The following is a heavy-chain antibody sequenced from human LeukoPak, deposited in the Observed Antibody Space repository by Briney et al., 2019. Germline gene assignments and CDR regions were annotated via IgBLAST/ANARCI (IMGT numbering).Heavy chain of an antibody. J-gene: IGHJ4*02. Sequence: ASVKVSCTASGYTFTIYDINWVRQATGQGLEWMGWMNPNSGNTGYAQKFQGRVTMTRNTSISTAYMELSSLRSEDTAVYYCAKNVRDTGTFDYWGQGTLVTVSS. V-gene: IGHV1-8*01. CDR1: GYTFTIYD. D-gene: IGHD5-18*01. CDR2: MNPNSGNT. CDR3: AKNVRDTGTFDY.